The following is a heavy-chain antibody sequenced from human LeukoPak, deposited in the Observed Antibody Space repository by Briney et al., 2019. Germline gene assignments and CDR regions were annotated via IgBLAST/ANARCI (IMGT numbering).Heavy chain of an antibody. Sequence: PGGSLRLSCAASGFISSSYWMHWVRQPPGKGLVYIACINTDGFSTSYADSVKGRFTISRDNAKNTLYLQMNSLRAEGTAVYYCARSRTYGDYGRGLDYWGQGTLVTVSS. D-gene: IGHD4-17*01. CDR1: GFISSSYW. J-gene: IGHJ4*02. CDR3: ARSRTYGDYGRGLDY. CDR2: INTDGFST. V-gene: IGHV3-74*01.